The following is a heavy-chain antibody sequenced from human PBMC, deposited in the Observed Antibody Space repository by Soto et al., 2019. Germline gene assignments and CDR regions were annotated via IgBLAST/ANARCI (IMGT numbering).Heavy chain of an antibody. J-gene: IGHJ6*02. CDR3: ARDKRGGYCISTSCYDYYYYGMDV. CDR2: ISYDGSNK. D-gene: IGHD2-2*01. CDR1: GFTFSSYA. V-gene: IGHV3-30-3*01. Sequence: QVQLVESGGGVVQPGRSLRLSCAASGFTFSSYAMHWVRQAPGKGLEWVAVISYDGSNKYYADSVKGRFTISRDNSKNTLYLQMNSLRAEDTAVYYCARDKRGGYCISTSCYDYYYYGMDVWGQGTTVTVSS.